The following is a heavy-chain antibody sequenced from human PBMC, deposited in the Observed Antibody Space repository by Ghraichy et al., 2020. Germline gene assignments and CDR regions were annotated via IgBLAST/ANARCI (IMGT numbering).Heavy chain of an antibody. CDR2: INHSGSS. Sequence: SETLSLTCAANGGSFSAYYWSWIRQPPGKGLEWIGDINHSGSSNYNSSLKSRVTPSTDTSKNQFSLKLNSVTAADTAIYYCASRDLRGLGWFDPWGQGTLVTVSS. D-gene: IGHD3-16*01. V-gene: IGHV4-34*01. J-gene: IGHJ5*02. CDR3: ASRDLRGLGWFDP. CDR1: GGSFSAYY.